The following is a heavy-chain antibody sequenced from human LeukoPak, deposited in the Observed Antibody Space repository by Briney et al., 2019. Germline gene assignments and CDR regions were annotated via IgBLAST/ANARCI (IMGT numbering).Heavy chain of an antibody. D-gene: IGHD5-24*01. J-gene: IGHJ4*02. V-gene: IGHV4-61*02. CDR2: FYTSGST. Sequence: SETLSLTCTVSGGSISSGTYYWSWIRQPAGKGLEWIGRFYTSGSTNYNPSLKSRVTISVDTSKNQFSLKLSSVTAADTAVYYCARGRDGYNFLNRGEYYYFDYWGQGTLVAVSS. CDR1: GGSISSGTYY. CDR3: ARGRDGYNFLNRGEYYYFDY.